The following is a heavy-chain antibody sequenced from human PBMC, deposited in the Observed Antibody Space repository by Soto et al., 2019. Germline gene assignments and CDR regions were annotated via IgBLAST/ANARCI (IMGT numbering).Heavy chain of an antibody. Sequence: PSETLSITCSASGGSITSSSHFWGWVRQPPGKGLEWIGTIYFTGNTYYTPSLKSRLTMSIDTSKNEFSLRLNSVTAADTAVYYCAGQTFTIAAASYGRSNWFDPWGPGTLVTVSS. CDR3: AGQTFTIAAASYGRSNWFDP. CDR1: GGSITSSSHF. CDR2: IYFTGNT. D-gene: IGHD6-25*01. V-gene: IGHV4-39*01. J-gene: IGHJ5*02.